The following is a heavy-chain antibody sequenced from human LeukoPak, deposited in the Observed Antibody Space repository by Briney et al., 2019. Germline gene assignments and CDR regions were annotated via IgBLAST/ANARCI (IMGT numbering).Heavy chain of an antibody. D-gene: IGHD6-6*01. V-gene: IGHV3-66*01. CDR2: IYRGGNA. CDR1: GFTISNSH. CDR3: AKVAARPGAFDI. Sequence: GGSLRLSCSASGFTISNSHMNWVRQAPGKGLEWVSVIYRGGNAFYSDSVKGRFSISRDNSKNTLYLQMNSLRAEDTAVYYCAKVAARPGAFDIWGQGTTVTVSS. J-gene: IGHJ3*02.